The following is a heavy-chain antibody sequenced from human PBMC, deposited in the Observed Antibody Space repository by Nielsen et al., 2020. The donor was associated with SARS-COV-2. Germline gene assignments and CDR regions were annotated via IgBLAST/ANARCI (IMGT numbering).Heavy chain of an antibody. CDR3: AKETVLGGSGSF. D-gene: IGHD3-10*01. CDR2: ISSSSSYI. CDR1: GFTFSSYS. V-gene: IGHV3-21*04. J-gene: IGHJ4*02. Sequence: GESLKISCAASGFTFSSYSMNWVRQAPGKGLEWVSSISSSSSYIYYADSVKGRFTISRDNAKNSLYLQMNSLRAEDTAVYYCAKETVLGGSGSFWGQGTLVTVSS.